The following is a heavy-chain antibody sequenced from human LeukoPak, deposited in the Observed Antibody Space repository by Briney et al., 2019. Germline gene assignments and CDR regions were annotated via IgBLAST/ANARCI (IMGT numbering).Heavy chain of an antibody. V-gene: IGHV4-34*01. J-gene: IGHJ5*02. D-gene: IGHD3-10*01. CDR1: GGSFSGYY. CDR3: ARALMTLVRGVPRTTWFDP. Sequence: SETLSLTCAVYGGSFSGYYWNWIRQPPGKGLEWIGQINESGTTNYNPSLDNRVTISVDRSKNQFSLKVTSLTAADTAVFYCARALMTLVRGVPRTTWFDPWGPGTLVTVSS. CDR2: INESGTT.